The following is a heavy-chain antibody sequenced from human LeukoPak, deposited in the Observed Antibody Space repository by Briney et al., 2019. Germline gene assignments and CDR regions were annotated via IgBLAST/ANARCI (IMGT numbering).Heavy chain of an antibody. CDR2: IYYSGST. CDR3: ARDIYYYDSSGSQTLDY. Sequence: SETLSLTCTVSGGSISNYYWSWIRQPPGKELEWIGYIYYSGSTNYNPSLKSRVTISVDTSKNQFSLKLSSVTAADTAVYYCARDIYYYDSSGSQTLDYWGQGTLVTVSS. J-gene: IGHJ4*02. V-gene: IGHV4-59*12. CDR1: GGSISNYY. D-gene: IGHD3-22*01.